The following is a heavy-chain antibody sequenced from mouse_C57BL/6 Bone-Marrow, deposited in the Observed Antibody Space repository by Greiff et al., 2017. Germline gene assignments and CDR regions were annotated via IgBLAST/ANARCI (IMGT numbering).Heavy chain of an antibody. CDR2: INPSSGYT. Sequence: VQGVESGAELARPGASVKMSCKASGYTFTSYTMHWVKQRPGQGLEWIGYINPSSGYTKYNQKFKDKATLTADKSSSTAYVQLSSRTSEDSAVSYCARYYGNSYRYVDVWGTGTTVTVSS. J-gene: IGHJ1*03. V-gene: IGHV1-4*01. D-gene: IGHD1-1*01. CDR3: ARYYGNSYRYVDV. CDR1: GYTFTSYT.